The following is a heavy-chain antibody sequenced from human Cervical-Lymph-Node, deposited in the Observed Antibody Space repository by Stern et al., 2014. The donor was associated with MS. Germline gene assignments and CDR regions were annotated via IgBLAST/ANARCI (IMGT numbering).Heavy chain of an antibody. CDR3: VKGGRWLQSAALDS. D-gene: IGHD5-24*01. CDR1: GFNFSDYY. V-gene: IGHV3-11*01. Sequence: VHLVESGGALVKPGGSLRLSCAVSGFNFSDYYMTWIRQAPGKGLEWVSYISSSGTTIFYADSVKGRFIISRDNAKKSLYLQMNNLRAEDAAVYYGVKGGRWLQSAALDSWGQGTLVPVSS. CDR2: ISSSGTTI. J-gene: IGHJ4*02.